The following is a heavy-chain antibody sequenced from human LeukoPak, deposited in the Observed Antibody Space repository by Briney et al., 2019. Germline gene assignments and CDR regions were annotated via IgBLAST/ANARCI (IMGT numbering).Heavy chain of an antibody. D-gene: IGHD6-13*01. Sequence: SETLSLTCTVSGGSISSYYWSWLRQPPGKGLEWIGYMYYTGSTNYNPSLESRVTISVDRSKNQFSLKLSSVTAADTALYYCARDRRTSSTPNDAFDIWGQGTLVTVSS. CDR2: MYYTGST. V-gene: IGHV4-59*01. J-gene: IGHJ3*02. CDR1: GGSISSYY. CDR3: ARDRRTSSTPNDAFDI.